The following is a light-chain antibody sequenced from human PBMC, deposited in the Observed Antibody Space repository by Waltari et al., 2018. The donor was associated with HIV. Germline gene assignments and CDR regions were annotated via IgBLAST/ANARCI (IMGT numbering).Light chain of an antibody. Sequence: QSALTRPPSASGSLGQSVTISCTGSSSDVGRYDYVSWYQQHPGKAPKLLIFEVNKRPSGVPDRFSGSKSGNTASLTVSGLQAEDEAEYSCSSYAGINPVILGGGTTLTVL. V-gene: IGLV2-8*01. CDR1: SSDVGRYDY. CDR3: SSYAGINPVI. J-gene: IGLJ2*01. CDR2: EVN.